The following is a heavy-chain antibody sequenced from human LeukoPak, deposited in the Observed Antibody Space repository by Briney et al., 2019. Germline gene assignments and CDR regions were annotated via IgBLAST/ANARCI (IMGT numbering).Heavy chain of an antibody. CDR3: ARDPPVTRVFDY. Sequence: PGGSLRLYCAASGFTFSSYSMNWVRQAPGKGLEWVSSISSSSSYIYYADSVKGRFTISRDNAKNSLYLQMNSLRAEDTAVYYCARDPPVTRVFDYWGQGTLVTVSS. CDR1: GFTFSSYS. CDR2: ISSSSSYI. J-gene: IGHJ4*02. D-gene: IGHD2-15*01. V-gene: IGHV3-21*01.